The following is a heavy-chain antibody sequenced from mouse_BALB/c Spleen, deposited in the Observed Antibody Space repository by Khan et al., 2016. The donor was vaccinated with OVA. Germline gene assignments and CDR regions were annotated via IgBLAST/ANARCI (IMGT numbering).Heavy chain of an antibody. V-gene: IGHV9-3-1*01. CDR3: ARMMPYYYFDL. Sequence: QIQLVQSGPELKKPGETVKISCKASGYTFTNYGMNWVKQAPGKGLKWMGWINTYTGEPTYADDFKGRFAFSLETSANTAYLQINNLKNEDTAKYFCARMMPYYYFDLWGAVTTVTFSS. J-gene: IGHJ1*01. CDR2: INTYTGEP. CDR1: GYTFTNYG. D-gene: IGHD2-3*01.